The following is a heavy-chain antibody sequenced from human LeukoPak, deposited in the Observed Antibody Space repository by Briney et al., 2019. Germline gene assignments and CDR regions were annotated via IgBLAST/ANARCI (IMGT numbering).Heavy chain of an antibody. CDR2: ISGSGGRT. J-gene: IGHJ1*01. V-gene: IGHV3-23*01. Sequence: PGGSLRLSCAGSGFTFSSYAMSWVRQAPGEGLESVSVISGSGGRTYYADSVKGRFTISRDNSKDTLYLQMNSLRVDDTAVYYCAKKAEDFGDSVTQHWGQGTPVTVSS. D-gene: IGHD4-17*01. CDR3: AKKAEDFGDSVTQH. CDR1: GFTFSSYA.